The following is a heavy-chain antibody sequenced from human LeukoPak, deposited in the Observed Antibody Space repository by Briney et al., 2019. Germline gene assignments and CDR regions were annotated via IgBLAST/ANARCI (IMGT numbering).Heavy chain of an antibody. CDR3: ARDADWGGLDY. J-gene: IGHJ4*02. Sequence: PGGSLRLSCAASGFSVSNNFMSWVRQAPGKGLEWVSVIYGIGSTYYADSVKGRFTISRDNSKNTLYLQMNSLRTEDTAMYYCARDADWGGLDYWGQGTLVTVS. CDR2: IYGIGST. CDR1: GFSVSNNF. V-gene: IGHV3-53*01. D-gene: IGHD7-27*01.